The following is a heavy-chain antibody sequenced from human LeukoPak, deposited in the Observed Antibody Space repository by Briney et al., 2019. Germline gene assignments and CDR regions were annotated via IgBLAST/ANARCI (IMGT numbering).Heavy chain of an antibody. V-gene: IGHV3-30*18. Sequence: PGGSLRLSCAASGFTFSSYGMHWVRQAPGKGLEWVAVISYDGSNKYYADSVKGRFTISRDNSKNTLYLQMNSLRAEDTAVYYCAKAYYGSGSYSAALDIWGQGTMVTVSS. CDR3: AKAYYGSGSYSAALDI. CDR1: GFTFSSYG. D-gene: IGHD3-10*01. CDR2: ISYDGSNK. J-gene: IGHJ3*02.